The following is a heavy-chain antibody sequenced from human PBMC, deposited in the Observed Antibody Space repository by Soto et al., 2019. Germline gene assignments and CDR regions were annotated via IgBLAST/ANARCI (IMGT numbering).Heavy chain of an antibody. D-gene: IGHD6-19*01. CDR1: GHSLSSGGYY. CDR2: IYFTGTT. CDR3: ARDWGSSGWPN. Sequence: TLSLTCTVSGHSLSSGGYYWSWIRQHPGKGLEWVGYIYFTGTTLYNPSLKSRLAISVDTSKNQFSLKLTSVTAADTAVYYCARDWGSSGWPNWGQGVLVTVSS. J-gene: IGHJ4*02. V-gene: IGHV4-31*03.